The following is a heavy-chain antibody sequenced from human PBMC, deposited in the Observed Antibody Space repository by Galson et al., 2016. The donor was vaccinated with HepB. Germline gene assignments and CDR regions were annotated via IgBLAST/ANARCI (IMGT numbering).Heavy chain of an antibody. Sequence: SLRLSCAASGFVVSSTYMAWVRQTPGRGLEWISGIRGGGPETYYADSVKGRFTISRDNSKNTVFLQMNSLRVEDTALYYCARGIRGPDYWGPGTLVTVSS. CDR1: GFVVSSTY. D-gene: IGHD3-10*01. V-gene: IGHV3-53*01. CDR3: ARGIRGPDY. CDR2: IRGGGPET. J-gene: IGHJ4*02.